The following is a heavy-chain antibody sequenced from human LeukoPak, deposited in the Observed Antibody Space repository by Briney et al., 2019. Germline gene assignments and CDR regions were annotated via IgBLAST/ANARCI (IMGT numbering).Heavy chain of an antibody. D-gene: IGHD3-10*01. CDR2: ISGSGGST. V-gene: IGHV3-23*01. J-gene: IGHJ4*02. CDR3: AKDFMSGGRLAEFDY. Sequence: GGSLRLSCAASGFTFSSYAMSWVRQAPGKGLEWVSAISGSGGSTYYADSVKGRFTISRDNSKNTLYLQMNSLRAEDTAVYYCAKDFMSGGRLAEFDYWGQGTLVTVSS. CDR1: GFTFSSYA.